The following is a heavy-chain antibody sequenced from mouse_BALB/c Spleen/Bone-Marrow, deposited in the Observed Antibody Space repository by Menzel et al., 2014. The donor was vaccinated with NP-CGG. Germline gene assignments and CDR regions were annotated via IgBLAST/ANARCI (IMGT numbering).Heavy chain of an antibody. J-gene: IGHJ2*01. CDR2: INPSTGYT. D-gene: IGHD4-1*01. CDR1: GYTFTSYW. CDR3: ATGTYYFYY. V-gene: IGHV1-7*01. Sequence: QVKLKQYGAELAKPGASVKMSCKASGYTFTSYWMHWVKQRPGQGLEWIGYINPSTGYTEYNQKFKDKATLTADKSSSTAYMQLSSLTSEDSAVYYCATGTYYFYYWVQRPPLTVPS.